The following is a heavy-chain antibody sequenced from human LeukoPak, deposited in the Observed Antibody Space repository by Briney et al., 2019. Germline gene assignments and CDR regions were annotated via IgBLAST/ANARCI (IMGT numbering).Heavy chain of an antibody. D-gene: IGHD3-16*01. J-gene: IGHJ4*02. CDR3: ARAPEGWGFFDY. Sequence: PSETLSLTRTASGGSVSSGTYYWSWIRQPPGKGLEWIGHIYYSGSTNYNPSLKSRVSISVDTSKNHFSLRLSSVTAADTAVYYCARAPEGWGFFDYWGQGTLVTVSS. CDR2: IYYSGST. V-gene: IGHV4-61*03. CDR1: GGSVSSGTYY.